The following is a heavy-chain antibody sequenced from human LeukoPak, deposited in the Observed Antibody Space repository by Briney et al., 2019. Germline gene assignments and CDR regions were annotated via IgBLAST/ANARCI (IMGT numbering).Heavy chain of an antibody. Sequence: ASVKVSCKASGGTFSSYAISWVRQAPGQGLEWMGRIIPILGIANYAQKFQGRVTITADKSTSTAYMELSSLRSEDTAAYYCASVLRRDGYNFDYWGQGTLVTVSS. D-gene: IGHD5-24*01. V-gene: IGHV1-69*04. CDR2: IIPILGIA. CDR3: ASVLRRDGYNFDY. J-gene: IGHJ4*02. CDR1: GGTFSSYA.